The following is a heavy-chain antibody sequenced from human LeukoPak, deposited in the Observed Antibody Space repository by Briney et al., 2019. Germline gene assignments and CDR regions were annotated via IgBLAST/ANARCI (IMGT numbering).Heavy chain of an antibody. Sequence: GGSLRLSCAASGFTFNSYAMSWVRQAPGKGLEWVSVFSDSAGTTFYADSVKGRFTISRDNSKNTLYLQMNSLRAEDTAIYYCAKIGVSGYNSGDYFDYWGQGTLVTVSS. CDR1: GFTFNSYA. CDR2: FSDSAGTT. V-gene: IGHV3-23*01. J-gene: IGHJ4*02. CDR3: AKIGVSGYNSGDYFDY. D-gene: IGHD6-19*01.